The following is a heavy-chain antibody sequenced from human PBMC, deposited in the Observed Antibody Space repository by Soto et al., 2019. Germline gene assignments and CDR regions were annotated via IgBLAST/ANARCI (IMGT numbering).Heavy chain of an antibody. V-gene: IGHV4-4*02. J-gene: IGHJ4*02. Sequence: QVQLQESGPGLVEPSGTLSLTCAVSGGSVSSTNWWSWVRQPPGKGLEWIGEIYHSGSTYHNPCLKSRVTISVHKSKHQFSLRLSSVTAADTAVYFCARDLAVSARGSFDYWGQGTLVTGAS. CDR1: GGSVSSTNW. CDR3: ARDLAVSARGSFDY. D-gene: IGHD6-19*01. CDR2: IYHSGST.